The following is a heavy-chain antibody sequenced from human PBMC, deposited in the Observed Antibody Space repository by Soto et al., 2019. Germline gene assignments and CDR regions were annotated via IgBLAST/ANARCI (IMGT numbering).Heavy chain of an antibody. V-gene: IGHV1-69*13. Sequence: SVEVSCKASGGTFSSYAISWLRQAPGQGLEWMGGIIPIVGTANYAQKFQGRVTITADESTSTAYMELSSLRSEDTAVYYCAIEGGDSSCQDYYYYGMDVWGQGPTIAVSS. D-gene: IGHD2-21*02. CDR1: GGTFSSYA. J-gene: IGHJ6*02. CDR2: IIPIVGTA. CDR3: AIEGGDSSCQDYYYYGMDV.